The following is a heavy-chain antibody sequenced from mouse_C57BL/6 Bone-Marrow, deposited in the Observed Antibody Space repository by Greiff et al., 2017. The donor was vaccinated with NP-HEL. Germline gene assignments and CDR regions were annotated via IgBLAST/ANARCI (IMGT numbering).Heavy chain of an antibody. D-gene: IGHD1-1*01. J-gene: IGHJ1*03. CDR2: IDPNSGGT. CDR1: GYTFTSYW. CDR3: ARSDYGSSSRYFDV. V-gene: IGHV1-72*01. Sequence: QVQLQQPGADLVKPGASVKLSCKASGYTFTSYWMHWVKQRPGRGLEWIGRIDPNSGGTKFNEKFKTKATLTVDTPSSTAYMQLSSLTSEDSAVYYYARSDYGSSSRYFDVWGTGTSVTVTA.